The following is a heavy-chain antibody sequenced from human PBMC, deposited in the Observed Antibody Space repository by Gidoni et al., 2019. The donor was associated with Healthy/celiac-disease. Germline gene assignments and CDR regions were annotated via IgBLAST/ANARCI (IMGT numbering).Heavy chain of an antibody. D-gene: IGHD6-19*01. CDR3: ATDRGAVAGTPYAFDI. CDR1: GYTLTELS. CDR2: FDPEDGET. V-gene: IGHV1-24*01. J-gene: IGHJ3*02. Sequence: QVQLVQSGAEVKKPGASVKVSCKVSGYTLTELSMHWVRQAPGKGLEWMGGFDPEDGETIYAQKFQGRVTMTEDTSTDTAYMELSSLRSEDTAVYYCATDRGAVAGTPYAFDIWGQGTMVTVSS.